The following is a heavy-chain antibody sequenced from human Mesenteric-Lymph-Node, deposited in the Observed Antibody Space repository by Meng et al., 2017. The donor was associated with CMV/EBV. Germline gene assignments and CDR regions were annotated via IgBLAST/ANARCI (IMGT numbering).Heavy chain of an antibody. V-gene: IGHV4-34*01. CDR2: INNSGST. CDR3: ARASITATGTGPDY. J-gene: IGHJ4*02. Sequence: VYGGSFSVYSWSWIRQPPGKGLEWIGEINNSGSTNYNPSLKSRVTISVDTSKNQFSLKLSSVTAADTARYYCARASITATGTGPDYWGQGTLVTVSS. CDR1: GGSFSVYS. D-gene: IGHD1-1*01.